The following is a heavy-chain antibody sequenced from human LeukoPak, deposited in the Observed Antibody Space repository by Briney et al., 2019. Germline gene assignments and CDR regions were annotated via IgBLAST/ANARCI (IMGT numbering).Heavy chain of an antibody. CDR2: IDASGNFI. V-gene: IGHV3-21*06. D-gene: IGHD1-20*01. J-gene: IGHJ3*02. Sequence: GGSLRLSCVASGFTFRSYNVNWVRQAPGKGLEWVSFIDASGNFIQYADTLKGRFTISRDNAQNSLFLQLNSLRVEDTAVYYCARDKGITIRAYDIWGQGTMVTVSS. CDR3: ARDKGITIRAYDI. CDR1: GFTFRSYN.